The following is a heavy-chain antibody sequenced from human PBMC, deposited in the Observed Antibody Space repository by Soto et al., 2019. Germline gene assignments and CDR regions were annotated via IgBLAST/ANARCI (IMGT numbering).Heavy chain of an antibody. CDR2: IYSGGTT. Sequence: EVQLVESGGGLVQPGGSLRLSCVASGFAASGHYMNWVRQTPDQGLEWLSVIYSGGTTYYADSVEGRFTISRHDSKNTLYLQMDNLRTEDTAVYYCARANKFNAFDVWGRGAMVTVSS. CDR1: GFAASGHY. J-gene: IGHJ3*01. V-gene: IGHV3-53*04. CDR3: ARANKFNAFDV.